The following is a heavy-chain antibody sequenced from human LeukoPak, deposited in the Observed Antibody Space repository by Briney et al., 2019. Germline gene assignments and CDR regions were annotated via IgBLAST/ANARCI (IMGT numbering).Heavy chain of an antibody. CDR2: IYSAGTT. V-gene: IGHV3-53*04. Sequence: PGGSLRLSCVASGFSVGNNYMTWVRQAPGKGLEWVSLIYSAGTTYYADSVKGRFTISRHNSKNTVYLQMNSLKDEDTAVYFCARASSGWSFDYWGQGTLVTVSS. D-gene: IGHD6-19*01. CDR1: GFSVGNNY. J-gene: IGHJ4*02. CDR3: ARASSGWSFDY.